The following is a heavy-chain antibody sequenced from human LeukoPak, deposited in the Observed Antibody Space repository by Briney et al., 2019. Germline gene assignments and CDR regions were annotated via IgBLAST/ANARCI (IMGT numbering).Heavy chain of an antibody. J-gene: IGHJ4*02. Sequence: PGGSLRLSCAASGFTFSDYYMSWIRQAPGKGLEWVSYISSSGSTIYYADSVKGRFTISRDNTKNTLYLHMSSLGVEDTGIYYCSYDTTGPEDFWGQGTLVTVSS. D-gene: IGHD1-1*01. CDR2: ISSSGSTI. CDR3: SYDTTGPEDF. CDR1: GFTFSDYY. V-gene: IGHV3-11*04.